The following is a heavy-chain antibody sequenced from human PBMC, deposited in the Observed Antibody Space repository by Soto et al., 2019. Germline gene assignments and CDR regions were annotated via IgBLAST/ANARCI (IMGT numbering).Heavy chain of an antibody. V-gene: IGHV3-74*01. CDR3: ARDFVGATGQYYYGMDV. CDR2: INSDGSST. D-gene: IGHD1-26*01. CDR1: GFTFSSYW. Sequence: GGSLRLSCAASGFTFSSYWMHWVRQAPGKGLVWVSRINSDGSSTSYADSVKGRFTISRDNAKNTLYLQMNSLRAEDTAVYYCARDFVGATGQYYYGMDVWGQGTTVTVSS. J-gene: IGHJ6*02.